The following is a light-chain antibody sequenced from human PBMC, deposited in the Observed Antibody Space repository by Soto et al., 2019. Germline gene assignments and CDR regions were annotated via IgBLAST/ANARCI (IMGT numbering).Light chain of an antibody. V-gene: IGKV3-15*01. CDR2: GAS. J-gene: IGKJ1*01. CDR1: QSVSSN. Sequence: EIVMTQSPSTLSVSPGERATLSCRASQSVSSNLAWYQQKPGQAPRLLIYGASTRATGIPARFSGSGSGTELTLTISSLQSEDFAVDYCQQYNNWLPTLGQGAKVDIK. CDR3: QQYNNWLPT.